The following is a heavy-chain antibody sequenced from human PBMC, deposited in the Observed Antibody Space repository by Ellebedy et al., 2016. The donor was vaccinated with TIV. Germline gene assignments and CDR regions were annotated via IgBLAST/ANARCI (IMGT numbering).Heavy chain of an antibody. V-gene: IGHV4-39*01. D-gene: IGHD5-18*01. CDR2: IYYSGST. CDR3: ARWGLRGYSYGRGDAFDI. CDR1: GGSIRSSSYY. J-gene: IGHJ3*02. Sequence: MPSETLSLTCTVSGGSIRSSSYYWGWIRQPPGKGLEWIGSIYYSGSTYYNPYLKSRVTISVDTSKNQFSMKISSVTAADTAVYYCARWGLRGYSYGRGDAFDIWGQGTMVTVSS.